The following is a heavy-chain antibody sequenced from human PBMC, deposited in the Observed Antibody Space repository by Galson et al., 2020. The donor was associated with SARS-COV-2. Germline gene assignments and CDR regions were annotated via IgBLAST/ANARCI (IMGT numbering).Heavy chain of an antibody. CDR2: IYYSGST. J-gene: IGHJ5*02. Sequence: TCSVSGGSISRNNYYWSWIRQPPGKGLEWIGYIYYSGSTYYNPSLKSRVTMSIDTSENQFALKLRSMTAADTAVYYCAPYLGGNSGFFDPWGQGTLVTVSS. CDR3: APYLGGNSGFFDP. CDR1: GGSISRNNYY. D-gene: IGHD2-21*02. V-gene: IGHV4-30-4*01.